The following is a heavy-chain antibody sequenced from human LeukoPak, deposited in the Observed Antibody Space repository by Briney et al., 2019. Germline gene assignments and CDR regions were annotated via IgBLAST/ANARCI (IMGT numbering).Heavy chain of an antibody. CDR3: ARDPPRGYYDSGFSGDV. CDR1: GYTFTGYY. D-gene: IGHD3-22*01. V-gene: IGHV1-2*02. Sequence: WASVKVSCKASGYTFTGYYMHWVRQAPGQGLEWMGWINPNSGGTNYAQKFQGRVTMTRDTSISTAYMELSRLRSDDTAAYYCARDPPRGYYDSGFSGDVWGQGTTVTVSS. CDR2: INPNSGGT. J-gene: IGHJ6*02.